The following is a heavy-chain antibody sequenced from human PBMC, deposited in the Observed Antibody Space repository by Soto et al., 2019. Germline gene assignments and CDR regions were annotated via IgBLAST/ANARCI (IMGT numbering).Heavy chain of an antibody. CDR1: GFTFRNYD. V-gene: IGHV3-13*01. CDR3: DRTDRDFYGLDV. Sequence: EVQLVDSGGGLVQPGGSLRLSCEASGFTFRNYDMHWVRQGTGKGLEWVSGISAAGDTDYADSVEGRFTISRENAQNSFFLQMNSLRVGDTAVYYCDRTDRDFYGLDVWGQGTTVIVSS. J-gene: IGHJ6*02. CDR2: ISAAGDT.